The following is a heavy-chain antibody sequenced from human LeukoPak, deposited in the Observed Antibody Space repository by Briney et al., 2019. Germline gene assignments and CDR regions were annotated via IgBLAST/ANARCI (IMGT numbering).Heavy chain of an antibody. CDR1: GFTSIAYA. CDR3: ARNQQLGGHSYYYYGMDV. D-gene: IGHD3-16*01. J-gene: IGHJ6*02. CDR2: ISGGGVTT. Sequence: GGSLRLSCVGSGFTSIAYALTWARQAPGKGLERVSGISGGGVTTYYADSVKGRFTISRDNSKNTLYLQMNSLRADDTAIYYCARNQQLGGHSYYYYGMDVWGQGTTVTVSS. V-gene: IGHV3-23*01.